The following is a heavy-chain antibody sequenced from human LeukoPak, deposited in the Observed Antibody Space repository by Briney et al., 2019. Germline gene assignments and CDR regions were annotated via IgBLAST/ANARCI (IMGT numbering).Heavy chain of an antibody. CDR3: ARVGSKKSGPVDY. Sequence: VASVKVSCKASGGTFSSYAISWVRQAPGQGLEWTGGIIPIFGTANYAQKFQGRVTITADESTSTAYMELSSLRSEDTAVYYCARVGSKKSGPVDYWGQGTLVTVSS. CDR1: GGTFSSYA. J-gene: IGHJ4*02. V-gene: IGHV1-69*13. CDR2: IIPIFGTA. D-gene: IGHD1-26*01.